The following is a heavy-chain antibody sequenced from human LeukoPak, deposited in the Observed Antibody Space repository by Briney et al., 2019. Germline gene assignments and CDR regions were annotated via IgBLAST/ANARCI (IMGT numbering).Heavy chain of an antibody. Sequence: RPGGSLRLSCAASGFTFSTYSMNWVRQAPGKGLEWVSYISVRSSTIYYADSVKGRFTISRDNAKDSLYLQMNSLRAEDTAVYYCARGSDGSSWLDYWGQGTLVTVSS. V-gene: IGHV3-48*04. CDR3: ARGSDGSSWLDY. D-gene: IGHD6-13*01. J-gene: IGHJ4*02. CDR1: GFTFSTYS. CDR2: ISVRSSTI.